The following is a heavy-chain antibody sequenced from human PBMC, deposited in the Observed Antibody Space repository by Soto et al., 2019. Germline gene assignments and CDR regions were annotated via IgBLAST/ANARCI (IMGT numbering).Heavy chain of an antibody. CDR3: ARDEGIKASPSY. V-gene: IGHV4-38-2*02. Sequence: SETLSLTCDVSGYSINRGFYWGWLRQSPGKGLEWIGSAYHSRNTYYNPSLKSRVTISIDTSKNQFSLKLTSVTAADTAVYYCARDEGIKASPSYWNQGSLVTVSS. CDR2: AYHSRNT. J-gene: IGHJ4*02. CDR1: GYSINRGFY.